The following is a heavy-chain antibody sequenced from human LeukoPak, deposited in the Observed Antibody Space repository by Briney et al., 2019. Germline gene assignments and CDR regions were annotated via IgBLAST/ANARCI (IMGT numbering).Heavy chain of an antibody. V-gene: IGHV3-13*04. J-gene: IGHJ4*02. D-gene: IGHD5-18*01. CDR1: VFTFSTYE. Sequence: GGSLRLSCAASVFTFSTYEMHWVRQLTGEGLEWVSAVDIADGTYYSGSVKGRFTISRDNSKNTLYLQMNSLRAEDTAVYYCTKGTIWLPFDYWGQGTLVTVSS. CDR2: VDIADGT. CDR3: TKGTIWLPFDY.